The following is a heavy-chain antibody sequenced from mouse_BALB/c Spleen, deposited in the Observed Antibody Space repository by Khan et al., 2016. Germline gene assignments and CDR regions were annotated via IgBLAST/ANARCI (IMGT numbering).Heavy chain of an antibody. Sequence: QIQLVQSGPELKKPGETVKISCKASGYTFTNSGMIWVKQAPGKGLKWVGWINTYTGEPTYADDFKGRFAFSLETSASTAYLQINNLKNEDMTTYFCARGAMVTTGWYFDVWGAGTTVTVSS. V-gene: IGHV9-1*02. CDR3: ARGAMVTTGWYFDV. J-gene: IGHJ1*01. D-gene: IGHD2-2*01. CDR1: GYTFTNSG. CDR2: INTYTGEP.